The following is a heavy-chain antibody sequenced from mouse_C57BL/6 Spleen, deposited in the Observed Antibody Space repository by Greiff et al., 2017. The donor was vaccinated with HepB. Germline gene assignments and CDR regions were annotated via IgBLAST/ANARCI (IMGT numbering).Heavy chain of an antibody. CDR2: IYWDDDK. D-gene: IGHD2-4*01. Sequence: QVTLKESGPGILQSSQTLSLTCSFSGFSLSTSGMGVSWIRQPSGKGLEWLAHIYWDDDKRYNPSLKSRLTISKDTSRNQVFLKITSVDTADTATYYSARRDDDYGEYAMDYWGQGTSVTVSS. V-gene: IGHV8-12*01. CDR3: ARRDDDYGEYAMDY. CDR1: GFSLSTSGMG. J-gene: IGHJ4*01.